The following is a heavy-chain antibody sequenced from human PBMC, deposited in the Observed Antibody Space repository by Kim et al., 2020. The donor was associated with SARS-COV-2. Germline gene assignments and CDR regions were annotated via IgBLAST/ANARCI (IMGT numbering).Heavy chain of an antibody. D-gene: IGHD1-26*01. Sequence: SETLSLTCAVYGGSFSGYYWSWIRQPPGKGLEWIGEINHSGSTNYNPSLKSRVTISVDTSKNQFSLKLSSVTAADTAVYYCARGGVRRYSTIGGGDVWGQGTTVTVSS. CDR2: INHSGST. J-gene: IGHJ6*02. CDR3: ARGGVRRYSTIGGGDV. V-gene: IGHV4-34*01. CDR1: GGSFSGYY.